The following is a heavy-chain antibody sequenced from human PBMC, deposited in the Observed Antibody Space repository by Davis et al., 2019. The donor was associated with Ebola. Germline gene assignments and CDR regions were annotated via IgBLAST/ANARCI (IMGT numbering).Heavy chain of an antibody. J-gene: IGHJ5*02. D-gene: IGHD3-3*01. V-gene: IGHV4-61*01. CDR3: ASLGAIFGWDWFDP. CDR1: GGSVSSGSYY. CDR2: IYYSGST. Sequence: MPGGSLRLSCTVSGGSVSSGSYYWSWIRQPPGKGLEWIGYIYYSGSTNYNPSLKSRVTISVDTSKNQFSLKLSSVTAADTAVYYCASLGAIFGWDWFDPWGQGTLVTVSS.